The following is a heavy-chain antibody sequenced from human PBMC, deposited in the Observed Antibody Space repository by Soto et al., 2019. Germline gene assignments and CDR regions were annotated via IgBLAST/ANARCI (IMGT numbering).Heavy chain of an antibody. CDR1: GGSISSSSYY. CDR2: IYYSGST. Sequence: QLQLQESGPGLVKPSETLSLTCTVSGGSISSSSYYWGWIRQPPGKGLEWIGSIYYSGSTYYNPSLKSRVTISVDTSKNQFSLKLSSVTAADTAVYYCARAERPNYYDSSGYFGWFDPWGQGTLVTVSS. J-gene: IGHJ5*02. CDR3: ARAERPNYYDSSGYFGWFDP. V-gene: IGHV4-39*01. D-gene: IGHD3-22*01.